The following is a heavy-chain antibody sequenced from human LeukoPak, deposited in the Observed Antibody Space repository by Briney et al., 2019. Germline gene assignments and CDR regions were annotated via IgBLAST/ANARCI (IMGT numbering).Heavy chain of an antibody. CDR2: ISWDGGST. Sequence: PGGSLRLSCAASGFTFDDYTMHWVRQAPGKGLEWVSLISWDGGSTYYADSVKGRFTISRDNSKNSLYLQMNSLRTEDTALYYCAKGEDDYGDYGGVTDWGQGTLVTVSS. CDR3: AKGEDDYGDYGGVTD. D-gene: IGHD4-17*01. CDR1: GFTFDDYT. V-gene: IGHV3-43*01. J-gene: IGHJ4*02.